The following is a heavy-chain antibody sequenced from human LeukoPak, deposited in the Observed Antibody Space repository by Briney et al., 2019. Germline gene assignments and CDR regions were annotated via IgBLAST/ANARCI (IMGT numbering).Heavy chain of an antibody. V-gene: IGHV4-59*01. D-gene: IGHD6-6*01. CDR2: IYYSGST. J-gene: IGHJ2*01. CDR3: ARDSSSNWYFDL. Sequence: SETLSLTCTVSGGSISSYYWSWIRQPPGKGLEWIGYIYYSGSTNYNPSLKSRVAISVDTSKNQFSLKLSSVTAADTAVYYCARDSSSNWYFDLWGRGTLVTVSS. CDR1: GGSISSYY.